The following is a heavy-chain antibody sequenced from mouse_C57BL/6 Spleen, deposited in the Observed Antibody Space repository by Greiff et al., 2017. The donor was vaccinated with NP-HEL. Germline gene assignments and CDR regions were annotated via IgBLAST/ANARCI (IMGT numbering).Heavy chain of an antibody. CDR2: IDPSDSYT. CDR3: ARSYYYVSSYPYYYAMDY. CDR1: GYTFTSYW. J-gene: IGHJ4*01. V-gene: IGHV1-69*01. D-gene: IGHD1-1*01. Sequence: QVQLQQPGAELVMPGASVKLSCKASGYTFTSYWMHWVKQRPGQGLEWIGEIDPSDSYTNYNQKFKGKSTLTVDKSSSTAYMQLSSLTSEDSAVYYCARSYYYVSSYPYYYAMDYWGQGTSVTVSS.